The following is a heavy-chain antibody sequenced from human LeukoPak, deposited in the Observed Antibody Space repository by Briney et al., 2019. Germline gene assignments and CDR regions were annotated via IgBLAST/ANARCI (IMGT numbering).Heavy chain of an antibody. Sequence: SETLSLTCTVSGGSINNFYWSWIRQPPGKGLEWIGYISYTGSTNYNPSLKSRVTISVDTSKNQFSLKLNSVTAADTAVYYCARLIVGATSWFDPWGQGTLVTVSS. CDR2: ISYTGST. CDR1: GGSINNFY. V-gene: IGHV4-59*08. CDR3: ARLIVGATSWFDP. J-gene: IGHJ5*02. D-gene: IGHD1-26*01.